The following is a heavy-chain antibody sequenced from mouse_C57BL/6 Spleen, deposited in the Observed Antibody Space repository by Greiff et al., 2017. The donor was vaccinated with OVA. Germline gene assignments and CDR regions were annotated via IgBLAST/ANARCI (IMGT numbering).Heavy chain of an antibody. D-gene: IGHD3-2*02. CDR1: GFTFSSYA. CDR3: ARDRGSSGYRYFDY. V-gene: IGHV5-4*01. J-gene: IGHJ2*01. CDR2: ISDGGSYT. Sequence: EVMLVESGGGLVKPGGSLKLSCAASGFTFSSYAMSWVRQIPEKRLEWVATISDGGSYTYYPDNVKGRFTISRDNAKNNLYLQMSHLKSEDTAMYYCARDRGSSGYRYFDYWGQGTTLTVSS.